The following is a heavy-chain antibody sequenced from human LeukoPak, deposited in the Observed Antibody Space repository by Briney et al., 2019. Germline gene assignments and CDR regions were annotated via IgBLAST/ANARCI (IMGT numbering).Heavy chain of an antibody. CDR3: ATSNDAKIAPFDH. D-gene: IGHD2-8*01. V-gene: IGHV4-4*09. Sequence: SETLSLTCAVSGVSMNAFQWSWVRQSPEKGLEWIGCINTKGETNYNPSLKSRVTTSVDTSKSQFSLRLASVTAADTAVYYCATSNDAKIAPFDHWGQGALVTVSS. CDR1: GVSMNAFQ. CDR2: INTKGET. J-gene: IGHJ4*02.